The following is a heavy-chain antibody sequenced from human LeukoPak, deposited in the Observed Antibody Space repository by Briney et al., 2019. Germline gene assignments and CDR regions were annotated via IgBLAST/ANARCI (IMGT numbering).Heavy chain of an antibody. CDR2: IFPSGGEI. V-gene: IGHV3-23*01. J-gene: IGHJ4*02. Sequence: PGGSPRLSCATSGFTFSNHGMNWVRQPPGKGLEWVSSIFPSGGEIHYADSVRGRFTISRDNSKSTLSLQMNSLRAEDTAIYYCATYRQVLLPFESWGQGTLVTVSS. CDR3: ATYRQVLLPFES. CDR1: GFTFSNHG. D-gene: IGHD2/OR15-2a*01.